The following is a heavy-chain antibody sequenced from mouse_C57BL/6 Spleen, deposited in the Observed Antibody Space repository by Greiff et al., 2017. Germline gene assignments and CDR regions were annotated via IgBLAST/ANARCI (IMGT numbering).Heavy chain of an antibody. D-gene: IGHD1-1*02. CDR1: GFTFSDYG. J-gene: IGHJ1*03. V-gene: IGHV5-17*01. CDR2: ISSGSSTI. CDR3: ARSGGYYWYFDV. Sequence: EVKLMESGGGLVKPGGSLKLSCAASGFTFSDYGMHWVRQAPEKGLEWVAYISSGSSTIYYADTVKGRFTISRDNAKNTLFLQMTSLRSEDTAMYYCARSGGYYWYFDVWGTGTTVTVSS.